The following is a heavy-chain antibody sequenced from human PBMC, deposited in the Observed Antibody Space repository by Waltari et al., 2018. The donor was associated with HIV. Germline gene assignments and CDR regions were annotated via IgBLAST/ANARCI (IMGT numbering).Heavy chain of an antibody. CDR1: GGTFRNYG. CDR3: ARGKDSSSWYHDSHYYGMDV. D-gene: IGHD6-13*01. V-gene: IGHV1-69*01. J-gene: IGHJ6*02. Sequence: QVQLVQSGAEVKKPGSSVKVSCQASGGTFRNYGISWVRQAPGQGLEWMGGIIPMFGTAKYAQKFQGRVTITADESTSTAYMEVSSLRHEDTAVYYCARGKDSSSWYHDSHYYGMDVWGQGTTVTVSS. CDR2: IIPMFGTA.